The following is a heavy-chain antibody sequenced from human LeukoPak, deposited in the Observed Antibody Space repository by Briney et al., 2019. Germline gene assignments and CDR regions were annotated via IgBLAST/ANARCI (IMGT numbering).Heavy chain of an antibody. V-gene: IGHV3-30*03. J-gene: IGHJ4*02. CDR2: ISYDGSNK. Sequence: GGSLRFSCAAAGSTFSSYSMNWVRQAPGKGLEWVAVISYDGSNKYYADSVKGRFTISRDNSKTTLHLQMNSLRAEDTAVYYCAREAAAATFDYWGQGTLVTVSS. D-gene: IGHD6-13*01. CDR3: AREAAAATFDY. CDR1: GSTFSSYS.